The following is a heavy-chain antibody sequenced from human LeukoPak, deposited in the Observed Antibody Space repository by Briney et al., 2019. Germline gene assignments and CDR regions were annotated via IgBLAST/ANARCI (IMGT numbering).Heavy chain of an antibody. CDR1: GGTFSSYA. D-gene: IGHD3-16*02. CDR3: AEGRHLGELSFD. CDR2: IIPIFGTA. Sequence: SVKVSCKASGGTFSSYAISWVRQAPGQGLEWMGGIIPIFGTANYAQKFQGRVTITADESTSTAYMELSSLRSEDTAVYYCAEGRHLGELSFDWGQGTLVTVSS. V-gene: IGHV1-69*01. J-gene: IGHJ4*02.